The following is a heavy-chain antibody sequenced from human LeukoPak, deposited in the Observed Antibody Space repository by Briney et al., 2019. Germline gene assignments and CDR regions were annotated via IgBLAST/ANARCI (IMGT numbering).Heavy chain of an antibody. J-gene: IGHJ4*02. CDR2: IIPILGIA. CDR1: GGTFSSYA. V-gene: IGHV1-69*04. D-gene: IGHD2-8*01. CDR3: ARGSYCTNGVCYSALDY. Sequence: GASVKVSCKASGGTFSSYAISWVRQAPGQGLEWMGRIIPILGIANYAQKFQGRVTMTRNTSISTAYMELSSLRSEDTAVYYCARGSYCTNGVCYSALDYWGQGTLVTVSS.